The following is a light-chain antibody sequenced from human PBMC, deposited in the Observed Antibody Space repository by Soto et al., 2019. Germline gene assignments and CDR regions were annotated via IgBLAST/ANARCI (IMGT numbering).Light chain of an antibody. J-gene: IGKJ2*01. CDR1: QSISGY. Sequence: DIQMTQSPSSLSASVGDRVTITCRASQSISGYLSWYYQRPGKAPKLLISAASTLQSGVPSRFSGSGSGTDFTLTRSSLQPEDSSTYYCRQSYTVPYTFGQGTKLEVK. CDR2: AAS. V-gene: IGKV1-39*01. CDR3: RQSYTVPYT.